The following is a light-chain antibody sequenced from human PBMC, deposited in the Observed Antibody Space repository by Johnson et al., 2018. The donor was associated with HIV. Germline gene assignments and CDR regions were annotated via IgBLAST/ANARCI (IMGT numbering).Light chain of an antibody. V-gene: IGLV1-44*01. CDR1: SSNIGDNT. CDR3: ASWDDSLNGLYV. Sequence: QFVLTQPPSASGTPGQRVTISCSGSSSNIGDNTVNWYQQLPGTAPKLLIYANNQRPSGVPDRFSGSKSGTSASLAISGLQSEDEANYFCASWDDSLNGLYVFGTGTKVTVL. CDR2: ANN. J-gene: IGLJ1*01.